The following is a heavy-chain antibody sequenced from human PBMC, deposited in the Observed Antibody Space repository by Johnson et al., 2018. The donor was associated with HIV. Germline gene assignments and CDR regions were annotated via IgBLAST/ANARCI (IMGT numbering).Heavy chain of an antibody. J-gene: IGHJ3*02. CDR3: ARDGRGEQLVDQGDAFDI. D-gene: IGHD6-6*01. Sequence: EMQLVESGGGLVQPGGSLRLSCAASGFTVSSNYMSWVRQAPGKGLEWVSVIYSGGSTAYGDSVKGRFTISRDNAKNSLYLQMNSLRAEDTALYFCARDGRGEQLVDQGDAFDIWGQGTMVTVSS. V-gene: IGHV3-66*01. CDR1: GFTVSSNY. CDR2: IYSGGST.